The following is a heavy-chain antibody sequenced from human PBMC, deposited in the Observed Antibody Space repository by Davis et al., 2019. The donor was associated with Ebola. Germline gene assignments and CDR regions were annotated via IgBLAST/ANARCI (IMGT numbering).Heavy chain of an antibody. CDR3: AGSEYSSSSYGMDV. CDR2: IYYSGST. Sequence: GSLRLSCTVSGGSISSYYWSWIRQPPGKGLEWIGYIYYSGSTYYNPSLKSRVTISVDTSKNQFSLKLSSVTAADTAVYYCAGSEYSSSSYGMDVWGQGTTVTVSS. J-gene: IGHJ6*02. V-gene: IGHV4-59*12. D-gene: IGHD6-6*01. CDR1: GGSISSYY.